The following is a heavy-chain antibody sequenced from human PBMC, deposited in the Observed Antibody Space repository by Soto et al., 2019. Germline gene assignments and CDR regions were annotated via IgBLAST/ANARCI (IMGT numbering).Heavy chain of an antibody. CDR1: GGTFSSYA. CDR2: IIPIFGTA. J-gene: IGHJ4*02. V-gene: IGHV1-69*13. D-gene: IGHD5-18*01. Sequence: GASVKVSCKASGGTFSSYAISWVRQAPGQGLEWMGGIIPIFGTANYAQKFQGRVTITADESTSTAYMELSSLRSEDTAVYYCARGTSPKRGYSYGFLTTPFDYWGQGTLVTVSS. CDR3: ARGTSPKRGYSYGFLTTPFDY.